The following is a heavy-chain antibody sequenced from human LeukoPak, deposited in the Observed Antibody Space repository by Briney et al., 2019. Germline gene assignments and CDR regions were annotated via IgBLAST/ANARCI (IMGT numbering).Heavy chain of an antibody. CDR2: ISYSGST. CDR1: GGSISRSDYY. Sequence: SETLSLTCTVSGGSISRSDYYWGWIRQSPGKGLVWIGSISYSGSTYDNPSLKSRVTISVDTSKNQFALKLSSVTAADTAVYYCASTYSSGWSYFGYWGQGTLVTVSS. D-gene: IGHD6-13*01. J-gene: IGHJ4*02. V-gene: IGHV4-39*01. CDR3: ASTYSSGWSYFGY.